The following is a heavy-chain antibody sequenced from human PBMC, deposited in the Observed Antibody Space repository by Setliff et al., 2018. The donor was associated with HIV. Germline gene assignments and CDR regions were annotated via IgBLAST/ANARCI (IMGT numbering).Heavy chain of an antibody. CDR3: ARYVWSNAPRDL. Sequence: GGSLRLSCAASGFTFRGYWMSWVRQAPGKGLEWVAHIKQDGSEKYYVESVKGRFNISRDNTKNLLYLEMKSLRVEDTGVYYCARYVWSNAPRDLWGQGTLVTVS. D-gene: IGHD1-1*01. CDR2: IKQDGSEK. J-gene: IGHJ5*02. V-gene: IGHV3-7*01. CDR1: GFTFRGYW.